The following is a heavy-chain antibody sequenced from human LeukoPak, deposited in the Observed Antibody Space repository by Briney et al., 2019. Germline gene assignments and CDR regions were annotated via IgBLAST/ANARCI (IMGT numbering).Heavy chain of an antibody. Sequence: ASVKISCKASGYTFTSYGINWVRQAPGQGLEWMGWISGHNGHTNYVQKMQGRVTMTTDTSTNTAYMELRNLTSDDAAVYYCARGPGIAVAGVFDYWGQGSLVTVSS. J-gene: IGHJ4*02. CDR3: ARGPGIAVAGVFDY. D-gene: IGHD6-19*01. CDR2: ISGHNGHT. V-gene: IGHV1-18*04. CDR1: GYTFTSYG.